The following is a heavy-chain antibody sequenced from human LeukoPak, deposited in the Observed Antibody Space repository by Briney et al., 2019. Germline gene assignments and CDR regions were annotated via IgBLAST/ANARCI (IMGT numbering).Heavy chain of an antibody. Sequence: GGSLRLSCTGSGFNFGDYYLAWSRQAPGKGLEWVSHISTGSDTRYYVDSVKGRFSIYRDNARSSMFLQMNGLRVDDTAVYYCARGIAVAATRDYWGQGALVTVSS. J-gene: IGHJ4*02. CDR1: GFNFGDYY. V-gene: IGHV3-11*01. CDR3: ARGIAVAATRDY. D-gene: IGHD6-19*01. CDR2: ISTGSDTR.